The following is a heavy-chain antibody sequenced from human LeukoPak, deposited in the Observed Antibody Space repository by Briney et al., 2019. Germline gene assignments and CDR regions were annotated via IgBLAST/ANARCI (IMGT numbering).Heavy chain of an antibody. CDR2: INPNSGGT. J-gene: IGHJ4*02. CDR1: GYSFTDYY. D-gene: IGHD5-12*01. V-gene: IGHV1-2*02. CDR3: AGLSGYDPYYFDY. Sequence: ASVKVSCRASGYSFTDYYIHWVRRAPGQGLEWMGCINPNSGGTDYAQKFQGRVTMTRDTSISTAYMELSRLTSDDTAVYYCAGLSGYDPYYFDYWGQGTLVAVSS.